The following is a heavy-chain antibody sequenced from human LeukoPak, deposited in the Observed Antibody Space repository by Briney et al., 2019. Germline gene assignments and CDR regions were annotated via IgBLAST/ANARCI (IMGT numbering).Heavy chain of an antibody. CDR3: ARDYSSSPRVDYYYYGMDV. V-gene: IGHV6-1*01. Sequence: SQTLSLTCAISGDSVSSNSAAWNWIRQSPSRGLEWLGRTYYRSKWYNDYAVSVKSRITINPDTSKNQFSLQLNSVTPEDTAVYYCARDYSSSPRVDYYYYGMDVWGQGTTVTVSS. J-gene: IGHJ6*02. CDR1: GDSVSSNSAA. D-gene: IGHD6-6*01. CDR2: TYYRSKWYN.